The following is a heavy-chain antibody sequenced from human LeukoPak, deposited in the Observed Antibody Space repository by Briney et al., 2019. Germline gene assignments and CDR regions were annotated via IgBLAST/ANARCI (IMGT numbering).Heavy chain of an antibody. V-gene: IGHV3-74*01. CDR1: GFTFSSYW. D-gene: IGHD1-1*01. Sequence: PGGSLRLSCAASGFTFSSYWMHWVRQAPGKGLVWVSRINSDGSSTSYADSVKGRFTISRDNAKNTLYLQMNSLGAEDTAVYYCARVYKTGPFDYWGQGTLVTVSS. CDR2: INSDGSST. CDR3: ARVYKTGPFDY. J-gene: IGHJ4*02.